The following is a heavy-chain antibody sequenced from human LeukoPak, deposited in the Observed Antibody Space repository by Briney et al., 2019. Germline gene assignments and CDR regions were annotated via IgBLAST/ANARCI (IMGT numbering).Heavy chain of an antibody. CDR3: ARVHYYGYYYMDV. CDR1: GGSISSYY. J-gene: IGHJ6*03. V-gene: IGHV4-59*01. CDR2: IYYSGST. Sequence: SETLSLTCTVSGGSISSYYWSWIRQPPGKGLEWIGYIYYSGSTNYNPSLKSRVTISVDTSKNQFSLKLSSVTAADTAVYYCARVHYYGYYYMDVWGKGTTVTVSS.